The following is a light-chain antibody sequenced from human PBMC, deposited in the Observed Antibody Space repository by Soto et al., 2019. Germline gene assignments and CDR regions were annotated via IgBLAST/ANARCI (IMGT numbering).Light chain of an antibody. V-gene: IGLV2-11*01. Sequence: QSALTQPRSVSGSPGQSVTLSCTGTSSDVGGYHYVSWYQHHPGKAPKIIIFDVNQRPSGVPDRFSGSKSGNTASLTISGLQTEDEADYYCCSYASSYTLVFGGGTKLTVL. CDR2: DVN. CDR1: SSDVGGYHY. J-gene: IGLJ2*01. CDR3: CSYASSYTLV.